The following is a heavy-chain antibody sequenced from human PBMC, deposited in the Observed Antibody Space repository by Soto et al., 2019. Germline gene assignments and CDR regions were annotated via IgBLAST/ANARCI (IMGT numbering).Heavy chain of an antibody. Sequence: PSETLSLTCAVSGGSISSGGYSWSWIRQPPGKGLEWIGYMYHSGSTYYNPSLKSRVTISIDRSKNQFSLKLSSVTAADTAVYYCARRYGYYFAYWGQGTLVTVSS. CDR3: ARRYGYYFAY. V-gene: IGHV4-30-2*01. D-gene: IGHD3-9*01. J-gene: IGHJ4*02. CDR1: GGSISSGGYS. CDR2: MYHSGST.